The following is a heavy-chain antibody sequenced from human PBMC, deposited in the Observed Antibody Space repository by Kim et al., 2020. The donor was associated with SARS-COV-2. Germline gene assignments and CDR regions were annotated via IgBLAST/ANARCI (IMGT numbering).Heavy chain of an antibody. D-gene: IGHD2-2*03. V-gene: IGHV3-23*01. CDR1: GFTFTGYA. Sequence: GGSLRLSCTTSGFTFTGYAMRWVRQAPGKGLEWVSSIDGSDGTTYYVDSVKGRFTISRDNSKNTLYLQMNSLRADDTAVYYCMKGGWGWIWDHWGQGT. CDR2: IDGSDGTT. J-gene: IGHJ4*02. CDR3: MKGGWGWIWDH.